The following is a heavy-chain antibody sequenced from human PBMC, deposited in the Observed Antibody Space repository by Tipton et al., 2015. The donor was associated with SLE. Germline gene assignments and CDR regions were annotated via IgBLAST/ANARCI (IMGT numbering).Heavy chain of an antibody. V-gene: IGHV3-9*01. CDR2: ISWNSGSI. CDR1: GFTFDDYA. D-gene: IGHD2-21*01. CDR3: AKDGAGRLLFGYYYYYGMDV. Sequence: SLRLSCAASGFTFDDYAMHWVRQAPGKGLEWVSGISWNSGSIGYADSVKGRFTISRDNDKNSLYLQMNSLRAEDTALYYCAKDGAGRLLFGYYYYYGMDVWGQGTTVTVSS. J-gene: IGHJ6*02.